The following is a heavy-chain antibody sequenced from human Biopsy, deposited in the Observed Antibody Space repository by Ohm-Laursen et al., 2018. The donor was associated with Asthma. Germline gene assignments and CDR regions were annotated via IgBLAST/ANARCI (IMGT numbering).Heavy chain of an antibody. V-gene: IGHV1-3*04. J-gene: IGHJ3*01. D-gene: IGHD3-9*01. Sequence: VSVKASCKTSGYNFISFAIHWVRQAPGQRLEWMGWVNTGNGDTKYSQKFQGRVTITRDTSASTAYMELRSLRSEDTATYYCARTYYDFLTGQVKDVFGVWGQGTMVTVSS. CDR2: VNTGNGDT. CDR1: GYNFISFA. CDR3: ARTYYDFLTGQVKDVFGV.